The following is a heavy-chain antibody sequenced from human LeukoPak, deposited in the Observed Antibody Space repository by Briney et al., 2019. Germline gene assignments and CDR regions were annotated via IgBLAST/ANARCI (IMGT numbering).Heavy chain of an antibody. CDR3: ARRLEYSGSKGVFDY. CDR2: INSGGYT. CDR1: GFTVTSNY. Sequence: GGSLRLSCAASGFTVTSNYMTWVRQAPGKGLEWVSIINSGGYTDYADSVKARFTISRDNSKNTLYLQMNSLRAEDTAVYYCARRLEYSGSKGVFDYWGQGTLVTVSS. V-gene: IGHV3-66*01. D-gene: IGHD1-26*01. J-gene: IGHJ4*02.